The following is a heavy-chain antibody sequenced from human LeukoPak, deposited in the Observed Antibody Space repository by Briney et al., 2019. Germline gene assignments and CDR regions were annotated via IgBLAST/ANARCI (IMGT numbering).Heavy chain of an antibody. V-gene: IGHV3-21*01. J-gene: IGHJ5*02. Sequence: GGSLRLSCAGFGFTFSRYTFNWVRQAPGRGLEWVSAISGDSKYIYYTDSVKGRFTISRDNAKNSVFLQMNSLRVEDTAVYYCARGSSIAARREYNWFDPWGQGTLVTVSS. CDR1: GFTFSRYT. CDR2: ISGDSKYI. D-gene: IGHD6-6*01. CDR3: ARGSSIAARREYNWFDP.